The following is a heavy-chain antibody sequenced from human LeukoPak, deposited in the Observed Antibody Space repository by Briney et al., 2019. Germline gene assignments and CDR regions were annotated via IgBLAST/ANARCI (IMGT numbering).Heavy chain of an antibody. Sequence: ASVKVSCKASGYTFTGYYMHWVRQAPGQGLEWMGRINPNSGGTNYAQKFQGRVTMTEDTSTDTAYMELSSLRSEDTAVYYCATDLYGDYDAFDIWGQGTMVTVSS. CDR3: ATDLYGDYDAFDI. V-gene: IGHV1-2*06. CDR1: GYTFTGYY. D-gene: IGHD4-17*01. CDR2: INPNSGGT. J-gene: IGHJ3*02.